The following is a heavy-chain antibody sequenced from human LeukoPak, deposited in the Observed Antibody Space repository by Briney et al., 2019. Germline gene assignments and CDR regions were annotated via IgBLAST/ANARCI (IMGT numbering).Heavy chain of an antibody. Sequence: SETLSLTCTVSGGSISSYYWSWIRQPPGEGLEWIGYIYYSGSTNYNPSLKSRVTISVDTSKNQFSLKPSSVTATDTAVYYCARIAAAGHSDYWGQGTLVTVSS. CDR2: IYYSGST. D-gene: IGHD6-13*01. CDR3: ARIAAAGHSDY. CDR1: GGSISSYY. J-gene: IGHJ4*02. V-gene: IGHV4-59*01.